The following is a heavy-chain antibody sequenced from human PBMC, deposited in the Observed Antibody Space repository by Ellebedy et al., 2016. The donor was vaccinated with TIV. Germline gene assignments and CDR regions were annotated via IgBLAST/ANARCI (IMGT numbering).Heavy chain of an antibody. J-gene: IGHJ4*02. CDR2: IKNRTDGGAI. V-gene: IGHV3-15*01. Sequence: GGSLRLSCAASGFIFKNAWMGWVRQAPGKGLEWVGLIKNRTDGGAIDYAAPVKGRFTISRDDSENTVYLQMNSLKTEDTAVYWCSTMGGNYIGNWGQGTLVTVSS. CDR1: GFIFKNAW. CDR3: STMGGNYIGN. D-gene: IGHD1-26*01.